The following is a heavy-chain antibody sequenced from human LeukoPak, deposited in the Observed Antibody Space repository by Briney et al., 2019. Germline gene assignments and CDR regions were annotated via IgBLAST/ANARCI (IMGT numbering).Heavy chain of an antibody. V-gene: IGHV5-51*01. J-gene: IGHJ3*02. CDR2: IYPGDSDT. CDR3: ARHSGASSTSCYRCLADAFDI. D-gene: IGHD2-2*02. CDR1: GYSFTSYW. Sequence: GESLKISCKGSGYSFTSYWIGWVRQMPGKGLEWMGIIYPGDSDTRYSPSFQGQVTISADKSISTAYLQWSGLKASDTAMYYCARHSGASSTSCYRCLADAFDIWGQGTMVTVSS.